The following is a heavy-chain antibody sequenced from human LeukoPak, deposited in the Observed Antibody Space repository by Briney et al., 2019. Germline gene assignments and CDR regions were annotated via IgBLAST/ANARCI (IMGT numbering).Heavy chain of an antibody. CDR2: ISAYNGNT. CDR3: ARDRASYDSSGYMNDY. CDR1: GYTFTSYG. Sequence: ASVKVSCKASGYTFTSYGISWVRQAPGQGLEWMGWISAYNGNTNYAQKLQGRVTMTTDTSTSTAYMELRSLRSDDTAVYYCARDRASYDSSGYMNDYWGQGTLVTVSS. V-gene: IGHV1-18*01. J-gene: IGHJ4*02. D-gene: IGHD3-22*01.